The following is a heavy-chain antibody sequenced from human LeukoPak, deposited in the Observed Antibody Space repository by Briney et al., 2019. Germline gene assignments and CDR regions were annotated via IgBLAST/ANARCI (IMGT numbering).Heavy chain of an antibody. CDR1: GGSISSSSYY. V-gene: IGHV4-39*01. J-gene: IGHJ6*02. D-gene: IGHD2-8*01. CDR3: AQGVYYYDMDV. CDR2: IYYSGST. Sequence: KPSETLSLTCTVSGGSISSSSYYWGWIRQPPGKGLEWIGSIYYSGSTYYNPSLKSRVTISVDTSKNQFSLKLSSVTAADTAVYYCAQGVYYYDMDVWGQGTTVTVSS.